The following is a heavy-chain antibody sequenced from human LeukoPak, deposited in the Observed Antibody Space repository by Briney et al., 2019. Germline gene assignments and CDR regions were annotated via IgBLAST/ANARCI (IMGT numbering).Heavy chain of an antibody. D-gene: IGHD3-3*01. J-gene: IGHJ4*02. CDR1: GFTVSSNY. CDR3: ARLREIPVFGVVTKSTSYFDY. Sequence: GGSLRLSCAASGFTVSSNYMSWVRQAPGKGLDLVANIKQDRSEKYYVDSVKGRFTISRDNAKNSLYLQMNSLRAEDTAVYYCARLREIPVFGVVTKSTSYFDYWGQGTLVTVSS. CDR2: IKQDRSEK. V-gene: IGHV3-7*01.